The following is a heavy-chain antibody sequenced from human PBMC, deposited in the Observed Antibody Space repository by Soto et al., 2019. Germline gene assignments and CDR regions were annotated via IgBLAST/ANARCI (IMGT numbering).Heavy chain of an antibody. D-gene: IGHD1-7*01. Sequence: QVQLVQSGAEVKKPGSSVKVSCKASGGTFSSYAISWVRQAPGQGLEWMGGIIPIFGTTNYAQKFQGRVTSTADEATSPAYLELSCLRSEDTAVYYCERVRIGTSSYYFDDWGQGTLVTVSS. CDR3: ERVRIGTSSYYFDD. CDR2: IIPIFGTT. CDR1: GGTFSSYA. J-gene: IGHJ4*02. V-gene: IGHV1-69*12.